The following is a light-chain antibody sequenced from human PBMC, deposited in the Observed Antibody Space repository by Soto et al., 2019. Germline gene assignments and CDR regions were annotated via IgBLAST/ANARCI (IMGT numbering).Light chain of an antibody. CDR3: QQRSNWPPIT. CDR1: QTVSNNY. J-gene: IGKJ5*01. V-gene: IGKV3-11*01. Sequence: EIVLTQSPGTRSWSPLDIASLSFMASQTVSNNYLAWYQQKPGQPPRLLIYDASKRATGIPARFTGSGSGADFTPTIGSLEPEDFALYYCQQRSNWPPITFGQGTRLEIK. CDR2: DAS.